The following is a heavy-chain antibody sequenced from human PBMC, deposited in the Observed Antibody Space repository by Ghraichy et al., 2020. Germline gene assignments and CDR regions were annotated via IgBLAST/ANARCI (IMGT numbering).Heavy chain of an antibody. Sequence: SETLSLTCTVSGGSISSSNYHWGWIRQPPGKGLEWIGSIYYSGSTYYNPSLKSRVTISVDTSKNQFSLKLISVTAADTAVYYCARHPHRSWSSSWFHNWFDPWGQGTLVTVSS. CDR2: IYYSGST. CDR1: GGSISSSNYH. D-gene: IGHD6-13*01. J-gene: IGHJ5*02. V-gene: IGHV4-39*01. CDR3: ARHPHRSWSSSWFHNWFDP.